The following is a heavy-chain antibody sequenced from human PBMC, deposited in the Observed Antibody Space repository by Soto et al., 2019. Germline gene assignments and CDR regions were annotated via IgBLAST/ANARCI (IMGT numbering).Heavy chain of an antibody. D-gene: IGHD3-22*01. CDR3: ASEIDYYYGLDV. Sequence: SETLSLTCTVSGGSVSSGRYYWSWIRQPPGKGLEWIGYIYYSGSTNYPPSLKSRVTISVDTSKNQFSLKLSSVTAADTAVYYCASEIDYYYGLDVWXQCTTFTFSS. CDR2: IYYSGST. CDR1: GGSVSSGRYY. J-gene: IGHJ6*02. V-gene: IGHV4-61*01.